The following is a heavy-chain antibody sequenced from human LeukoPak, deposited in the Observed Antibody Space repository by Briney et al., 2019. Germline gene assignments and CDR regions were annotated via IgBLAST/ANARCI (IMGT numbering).Heavy chain of an antibody. CDR1: GFTFSDYA. Sequence: GGSLRLSCAASGFTFSDYAMHWVRQAPGKELEYVSAISSNGGSIHYANSVKGRFTISRDNSKNTLYLQMNSLRAEDTAVYFCARGGVDYYGSGTYYLMYYFDYWGQGALVTVSS. CDR3: ARGGVDYYGSGTYYLMYYFDY. V-gene: IGHV3-64*01. CDR2: ISSNGGSI. D-gene: IGHD3-10*01. J-gene: IGHJ4*02.